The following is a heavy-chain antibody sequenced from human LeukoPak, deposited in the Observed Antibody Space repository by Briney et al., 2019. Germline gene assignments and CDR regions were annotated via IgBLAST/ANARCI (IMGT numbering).Heavy chain of an antibody. CDR2: ISYDGSNK. V-gene: IGHV3-30*18. CDR1: GFTFSSYG. CDR3: AKDSGYDSSGFDY. Sequence: PGGSLRLSCAASGFTFSSYGMHWVRQAPGKGLEWVAVISYDGSNKHYADSVKGRFTISRDNSKNTLYLQMNSLRAEDTAVYYCAKDSGYDSSGFDYRGQGTLVTVSS. J-gene: IGHJ4*02. D-gene: IGHD5-12*01.